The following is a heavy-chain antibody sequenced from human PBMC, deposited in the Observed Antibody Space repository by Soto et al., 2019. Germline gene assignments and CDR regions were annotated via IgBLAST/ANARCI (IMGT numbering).Heavy chain of an antibody. CDR1: GFTFRSYE. D-gene: IGHD3-3*01. Sequence: EVQLVESGGGLVQPGGSLTLSCAASGFTFRSYEMHWVRQPPGKGLQWISYISADGAGTYYADSVRGRFTISRDNARNSLSMQMTSLRADDTAIYYCVRDLHEPSPADGLRVTKWGQGTQVTVSS. J-gene: IGHJ4*02. CDR3: VRDLHEPSPADGLRVTK. V-gene: IGHV3-48*03. CDR2: ISADGAGT.